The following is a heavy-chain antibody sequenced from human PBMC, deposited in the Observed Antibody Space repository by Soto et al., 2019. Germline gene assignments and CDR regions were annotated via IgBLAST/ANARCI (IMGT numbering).Heavy chain of an antibody. J-gene: IGHJ6*02. D-gene: IGHD3-10*01. Sequence: GESLKISCKGSGYSFTSYWIGWVRQMPGKGLEWMGIIYPSDSYTNYSPSFQGHVTISADKSISTAYLQWSSLKASDTAMYYCARHARYYGSGSPPYYNGMDVWGQGTTVTVSS. CDR2: IYPSDSYT. CDR3: ARHARYYGSGSPPYYNGMDV. V-gene: IGHV5-51*01. CDR1: GYSFTSYW.